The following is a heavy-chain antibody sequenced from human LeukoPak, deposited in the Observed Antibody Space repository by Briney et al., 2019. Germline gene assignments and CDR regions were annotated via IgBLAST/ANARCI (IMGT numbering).Heavy chain of an antibody. CDR3: ARGFGGYCSSTSCLVTIDY. V-gene: IGHV3-21*01. Sequence: GGSLRLSCAASGFTFSSYTMNWVRQAPGKGPEWVSSICSTRTYICYADSLKGQFTISRDNAKNSLYLQMDSLRAEDTAVYYCARGFGGYCSSTSCLVTIDYWGQGTLVTVSS. CDR2: ICSTRTYI. J-gene: IGHJ4*02. D-gene: IGHD2-2*01. CDR1: GFTFSSYT.